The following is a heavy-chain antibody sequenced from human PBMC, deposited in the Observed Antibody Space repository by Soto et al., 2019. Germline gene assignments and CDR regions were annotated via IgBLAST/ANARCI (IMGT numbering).Heavy chain of an antibody. J-gene: IGHJ4*02. CDR2: IVVGSGNT. CDR1: GFTFTSSA. V-gene: IGHV1-58*02. Sequence: SVKVSCKASGFTFTSSAMQWVRQARGQRLEWIGWIVVGSGNTNYAQKFQERVTITRDMSTSTAYMELSSLRSEDTAVYYCATGGFGIVGATPGEGVDYWGQGTLVTVSS. D-gene: IGHD1-26*01. CDR3: ATGGFGIVGATPGEGVDY.